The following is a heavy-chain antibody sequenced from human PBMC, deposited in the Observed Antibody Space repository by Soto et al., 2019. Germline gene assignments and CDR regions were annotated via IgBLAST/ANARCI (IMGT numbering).Heavy chain of an antibody. CDR2: ISWNSGSI. V-gene: IGHV3-9*01. J-gene: IGHJ4*02. CDR1: GFTFDDYA. D-gene: IGHD3-3*01. CDR3: AKDPGNYDSLYYFDY. Sequence: SLRLSCAASGFTFDDYAMHWVRQAPGKGLEWVSGISWNSGSIGYADSVKGRFTISRDNAKNSLYLQMNSLRAEDTALYYCAKDPGNYDSLYYFDYWGQGTLVTVSS.